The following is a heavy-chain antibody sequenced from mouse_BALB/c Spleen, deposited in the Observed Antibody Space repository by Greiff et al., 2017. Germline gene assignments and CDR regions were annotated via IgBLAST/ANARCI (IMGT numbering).Heavy chain of an antibody. CDR1: GYTFTSYW. CDR3: APGGTVGFAY. J-gene: IGHJ3*01. Sequence: QVQLQQPGAELVKPGASVKLSCKASGYTFTSYWMHWVKQRPGQGLEWIGEINPSNGRTNYNEKFKSKATLTVDKSSSTAYMQLSSLTSEDSAVYYCAPGGTVGFAYWGQGTLVTVSA. CDR2: INPSNGRT. V-gene: IGHV1S81*02. D-gene: IGHD1-1*01.